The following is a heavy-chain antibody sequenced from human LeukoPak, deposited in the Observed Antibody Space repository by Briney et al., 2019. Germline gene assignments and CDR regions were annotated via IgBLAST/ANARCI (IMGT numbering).Heavy chain of an antibody. CDR1: GFTFSSYG. CDR2: ISGSGGST. Sequence: GGSLRLSCAASGFTFSSYGMSWVRQAPGKGLEWVSAISGSGGSTYYAESLKGRISISRDNSKNTLFLQMNSLRAEDTAVYYCARDDLGYYEGIPDAIDYWGQGTLVTVSS. CDR3: ARDDLGYYEGIPDAIDY. V-gene: IGHV3-23*01. D-gene: IGHD3-22*01. J-gene: IGHJ4*02.